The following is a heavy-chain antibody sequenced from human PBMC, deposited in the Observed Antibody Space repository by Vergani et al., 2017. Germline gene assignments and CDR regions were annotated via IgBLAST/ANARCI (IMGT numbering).Heavy chain of an antibody. CDR2: IHNRGKT. CDR1: GYSIGSGFY. Sequence: QVRLEESGPGLVKPSETLSLTCSVSGYSIGSGFYWAWIRQSPGEGLQWLTSIHNRGKTYHNPSLKSRVSVSLDTSKNRFSLNLTSVTATDSAGYYCARSRGDYWYFDLWGPGSLVTVSS. CDR3: ARSRGDYWYFDL. J-gene: IGHJ2*01. D-gene: IGHD2-21*01. V-gene: IGHV4-38-2*01.